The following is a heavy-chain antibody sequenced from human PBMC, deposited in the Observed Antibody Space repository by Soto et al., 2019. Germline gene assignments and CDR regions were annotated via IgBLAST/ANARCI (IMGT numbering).Heavy chain of an antibody. D-gene: IGHD7-27*01. CDR1: GGSISRYY. CDR2: IYHSGTT. V-gene: IGHV4-59*08. Sequence: QVQLQESGPGLVKPSETLSLTCTVSGGSISRYYWSWIRQPPGKGLEWLAYIYHSGTTNYNPSLKSRVTRSLDTSKNQFSLELSSVTAADTAVYYCASLTGDGIYWGQGTLVTVSS. J-gene: IGHJ4*02. CDR3: ASLTGDGIY.